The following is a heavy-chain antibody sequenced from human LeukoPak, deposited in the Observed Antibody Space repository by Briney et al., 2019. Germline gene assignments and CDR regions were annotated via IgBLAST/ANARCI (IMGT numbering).Heavy chain of an antibody. CDR1: GGTFSSYA. CDR2: IIPIFGTA. D-gene: IGHD3-3*01. CDR3: ASGYDFWSGYHDAFDI. V-gene: IGHV1-69*05. J-gene: IGHJ3*02. Sequence: ASVKVSCKASGGTFSSYAISWVRQAPGQGLEWMGGIIPIFGTANYAQKLQGRVTMTTDTSTSTAYMELRSLRSDDTAVYYCASGYDFWSGYHDAFDIWGQGTMVTVSS.